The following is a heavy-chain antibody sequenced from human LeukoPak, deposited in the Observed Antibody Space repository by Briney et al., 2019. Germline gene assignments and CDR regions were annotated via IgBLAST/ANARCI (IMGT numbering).Heavy chain of an antibody. Sequence: SETLSLTCTVSGASISSQFWSWVRQPPGKRPEYIGYMSYSGNTNYNPSLKSRVTISLDTSKNQFSLKLSSLTAADTAVYYCARFTSSSNWFDAWGQGTLVTVSS. CDR1: GASISSQF. D-gene: IGHD6-6*01. CDR3: ARFTSSSNWFDA. CDR2: MSYSGNT. V-gene: IGHV4-59*11. J-gene: IGHJ5*02.